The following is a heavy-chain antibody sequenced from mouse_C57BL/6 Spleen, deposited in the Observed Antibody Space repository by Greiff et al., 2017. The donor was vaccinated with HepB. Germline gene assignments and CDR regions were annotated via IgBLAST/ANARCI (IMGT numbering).Heavy chain of an antibody. D-gene: IGHD3-3*01. CDR1: GYAFSSYW. V-gene: IGHV1-80*01. CDR3: ARRTRGGAMDY. Sequence: VKLQESGAELVKPGASVKISCKASGYAFSSYWMNWVKQRPGKGLEWIGQIYPGDGDTNYNGKFKGKATLTADKSSSTAYMQLSSLTSEDSAVYFCARRTRGGAMDYWGQGTSVTVSS. J-gene: IGHJ4*01. CDR2: IYPGDGDT.